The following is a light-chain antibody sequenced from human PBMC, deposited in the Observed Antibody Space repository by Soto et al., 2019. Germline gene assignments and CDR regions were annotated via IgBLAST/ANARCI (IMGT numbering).Light chain of an antibody. V-gene: IGKV1-39*01. J-gene: IGKJ1*01. CDR2: GAS. CDR3: QHTYSSPSWT. CDR1: QSIRTS. Sequence: DVQMTQSPSSLSASVGDRVTITCRASQSIRTSLNWYQQKPGKAPKLLIYGASGLQSGVPSRFTGSGSGTDFTLTISSLQPEDFATYYCQHTYSSPSWTFGPGTKVEIK.